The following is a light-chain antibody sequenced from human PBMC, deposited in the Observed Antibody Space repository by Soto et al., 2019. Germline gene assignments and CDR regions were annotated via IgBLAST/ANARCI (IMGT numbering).Light chain of an antibody. J-gene: IGLJ1*01. CDR2: EVS. Sequence: QSALTQPRSVSGSPGQSVTISCTGTSSVVGGYNYVSWYQQYPGKAPKLMIYEVSKRPSRVPDRFSGSKFGNTASLTISGVQAEDEADYYCCSYAGSPYVFGTGTKVTVL. CDR1: SSVVGGYNY. V-gene: IGLV2-11*01. CDR3: CSYAGSPYV.